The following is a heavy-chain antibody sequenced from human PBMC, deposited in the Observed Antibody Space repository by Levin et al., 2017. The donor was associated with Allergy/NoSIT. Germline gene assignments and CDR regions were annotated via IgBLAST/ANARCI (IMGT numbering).Heavy chain of an antibody. CDR2: IYYSGST. CDR1: GGSISSSSYY. CDR3: ARGAFSGGGGSCYWDY. D-gene: IGHD2-15*01. J-gene: IGHJ4*02. Sequence: SETLSLTCTVSGGSISSSSYYWGWIRQPPGKGLEWIGSIYYSGSTYYNPSLKSRVTISVDTSKNQFSLKLSSVTAADTAVYYCARGAFSGGGGSCYWDYWGQGTLVTVSS. V-gene: IGHV4-39*01.